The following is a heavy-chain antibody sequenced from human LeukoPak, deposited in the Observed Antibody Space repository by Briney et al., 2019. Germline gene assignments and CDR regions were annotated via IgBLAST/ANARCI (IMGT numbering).Heavy chain of an antibody. CDR3: ARDRISINALDM. CDR1: GASISGHY. V-gene: IGHV4-59*11. Sequence: SETLSLTCTVSGASISGHYWTWIRPPPGKELEWIGYISHIGSTNYNPSLKSRVTISVDTSRNQFSLKLTTVTAADSAVYYCARDRISINALDMWGQGTMVTVSS. J-gene: IGHJ3*02. D-gene: IGHD1-14*01. CDR2: ISHIGST.